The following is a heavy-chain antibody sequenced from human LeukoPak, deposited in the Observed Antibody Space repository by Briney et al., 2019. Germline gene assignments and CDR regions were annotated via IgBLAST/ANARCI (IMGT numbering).Heavy chain of an antibody. CDR1: GFTFSDYY. V-gene: IGHV3-11*06. D-gene: IGHD3-9*01. CDR2: ISSSSSYT. CDR3: ARVEDDILTGYPY. Sequence: GGSLRLSCAASGFTFSDYYMSWIRQAPGKGLEWVSYISSSSSYTNYADSVKGRFTISRDNAKNSLYLQMNSLRAEDTAVYYCARVEDDILTGYPYWGQGTLVTVSS. J-gene: IGHJ4*02.